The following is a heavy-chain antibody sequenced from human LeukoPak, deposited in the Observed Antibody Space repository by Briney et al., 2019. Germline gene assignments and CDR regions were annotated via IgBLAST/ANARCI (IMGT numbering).Heavy chain of an antibody. CDR2: ISSSSSYL. CDR1: RFTLNDCS. D-gene: IGHD3-16*01. J-gene: IGHJ4*02. Sequence: LSCSAYRFTLNDCSLKWVPQAQRKGLEGVTSISSSSSYLYYADPVKGTFTISTDNAKNSLYLQMSRLVAYDTAVYYWARDLGFRLDWWGQGTLVTVS. CDR3: ARDLGFRLDW. V-gene: IGHV3-21*01.